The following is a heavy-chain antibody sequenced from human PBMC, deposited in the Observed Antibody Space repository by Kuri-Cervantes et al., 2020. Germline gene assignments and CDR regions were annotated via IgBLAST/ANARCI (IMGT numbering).Heavy chain of an antibody. V-gene: IGHV1-46*01. J-gene: IGHJ4*02. CDR2: INPSGGST. D-gene: IGHD3-10*01. CDR1: GYTFTSYY. CDR3: ARDHSGMVRGVNFDY. Sequence: ASVKVSCKASGYTFTSYYLHWVRQAPGQGLEWMGIINPSGGSTSYAQKFQGRVTMNRDTSTSTVYMELSSLGSEDTAVYYCARDHSGMVRGVNFDYWGQGTLVTVSS.